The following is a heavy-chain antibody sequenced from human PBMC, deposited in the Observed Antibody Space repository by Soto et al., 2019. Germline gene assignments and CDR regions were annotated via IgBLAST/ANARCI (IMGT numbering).Heavy chain of an antibody. D-gene: IGHD7-27*01. J-gene: IGHJ4*02. Sequence: QLQLQESGPGLVKPSETLSLTCSVSGGSIDSCNYYWGWIRQPPGKDLEWIGSKCYTGNTFYNPSLKSRVTISVDTSRNQFSLRLSSVTAADTAVYYCARLDNTGAYQSFDYWGQGTLITVSS. V-gene: IGHV4-39*01. CDR2: KCYTGNT. CDR1: GGSIDSCNYY. CDR3: ARLDNTGAYQSFDY.